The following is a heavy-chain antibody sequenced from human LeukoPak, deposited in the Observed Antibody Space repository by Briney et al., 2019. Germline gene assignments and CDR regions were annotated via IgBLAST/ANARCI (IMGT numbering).Heavy chain of an antibody. D-gene: IGHD5-18*01. CDR3: ARNQWLPFDAFDI. V-gene: IGHV3-7*01. J-gene: IGHJ3*02. CDR1: GGSVSSGSYY. Sequence: QPSETLSLTCTVSGGSVSSGSYYWSWVRQAPGKGLECVASIKQDGSEKYYVDSVKGRFTISRDNTKNSLYLQMNSLRADDTAVYYCARNQWLPFDAFDIWGQGTMVTVSP. CDR2: IKQDGSEK.